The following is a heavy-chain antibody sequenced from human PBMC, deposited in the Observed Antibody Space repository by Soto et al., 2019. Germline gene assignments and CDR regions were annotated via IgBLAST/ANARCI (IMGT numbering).Heavy chain of an antibody. CDR2: IYPGDSDT. CDR3: ARHNKFVRSSWYRGGAPLDY. D-gene: IGHD6-13*01. CDR1: GYSFTSYW. J-gene: IGHJ4*02. V-gene: IGHV5-51*01. Sequence: GESLKISCKGSGYSFTSYWIGWVRQMPGKGLEWMGIIYPGDSDTRYSPSFQGQVTISADKSISTAYLQWSSLKASDTAMYYCARHNKFVRSSWYRGGAPLDYWGQGTLVTVSS.